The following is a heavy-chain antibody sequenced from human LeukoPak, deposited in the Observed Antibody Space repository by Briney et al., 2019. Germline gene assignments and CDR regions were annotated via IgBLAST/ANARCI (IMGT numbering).Heavy chain of an antibody. Sequence: PGGSLRLSCAASGFTFSSYAMSWVRQAPGKGLEWVSAISGSGGSTYYADSVKGRFTISRDNSKNTLSLQMNSLRAEDTAVYYCAETPRQRLANYYFDYWGQGALVTVSS. V-gene: IGHV3-23*01. J-gene: IGHJ4*02. D-gene: IGHD6-25*01. CDR3: AETPRQRLANYYFDY. CDR2: ISGSGGST. CDR1: GFTFSSYA.